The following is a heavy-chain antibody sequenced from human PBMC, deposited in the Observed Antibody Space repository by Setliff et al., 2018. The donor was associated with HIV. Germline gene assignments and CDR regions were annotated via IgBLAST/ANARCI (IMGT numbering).Heavy chain of an antibody. J-gene: IGHJ6*03. V-gene: IGHV1-8*02. CDR2: MNPNSSNT. CDR1: GFTFINYD. Sequence: ASVKVSCKASGFTFINYDINWVRQAPGQGLEWMGWMNPNSSNTGYAQKFQGRVTMTEDTSTDTAYMELSSLRSEDTAVYYCATGTNWNYVYYYYMDVWGKGTTVTVSS. CDR3: ATGTNWNYVYYYYMDV. D-gene: IGHD1-7*01.